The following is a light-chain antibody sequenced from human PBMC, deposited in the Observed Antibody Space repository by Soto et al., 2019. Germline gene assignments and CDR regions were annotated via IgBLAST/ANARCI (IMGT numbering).Light chain of an antibody. CDR3: QSYDSSLSGSVV. Sequence: QSVLTQPPSVSGAPGQRVTISCTGSSSNIGAGYDVHWYQQLPGTAPKLLIYGNSNRPSGVPDRFSGSKSGTSASLAITGLQAEDAADHYCQSYDSSLSGSVVFGGGTKLTVL. J-gene: IGLJ2*01. CDR1: SSNIGAGYD. V-gene: IGLV1-40*01. CDR2: GNS.